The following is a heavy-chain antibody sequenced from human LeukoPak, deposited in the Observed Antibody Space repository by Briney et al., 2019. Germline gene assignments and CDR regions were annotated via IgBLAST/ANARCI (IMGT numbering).Heavy chain of an antibody. V-gene: IGHV3-30*18. D-gene: IGHD5-18*01. CDR3: AKDGTEGGIQLWLRSAFDI. J-gene: IGHJ3*02. Sequence: GRSLRLSCAASGFTFSTYGMHWVRQAPGKGLEWVAVISYDGSNKYYVDSVKGRFTIFRDNSKNTLYLQMNSLRAEDTAVYYCAKDGTEGGIQLWLRSAFDIRGQGTMVTVSS. CDR1: GFTFSTYG. CDR2: ISYDGSNK.